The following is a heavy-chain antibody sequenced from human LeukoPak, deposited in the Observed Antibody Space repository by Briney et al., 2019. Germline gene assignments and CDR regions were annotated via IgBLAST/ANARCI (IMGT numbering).Heavy chain of an antibody. D-gene: IGHD3-10*01. Sequence: PGGSLRLSCAASGFTFSSYSMNWVRQAPGKGLEWVSSISTRSSYIYYADSVKGRFTISRDNARNSLYLQMNSLRADDTAVCYCAARDSYGSGSYPIDYWGQGTLVTVSS. CDR2: ISTRSSYI. J-gene: IGHJ4*02. CDR1: GFTFSSYS. CDR3: AARDSYGSGSYPIDY. V-gene: IGHV3-21*06.